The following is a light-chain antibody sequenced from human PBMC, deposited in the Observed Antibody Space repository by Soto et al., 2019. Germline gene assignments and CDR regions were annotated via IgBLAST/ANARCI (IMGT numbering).Light chain of an antibody. CDR2: AAS. CDR3: QQSYRTPPYT. CDR1: QSISSY. J-gene: IGKJ2*01. Sequence: DIQMTQSPSSLSASVGDRVTITCRASQSISSYLSWYQQKPGKAPKLLIYAASSLQSGVPSRFSGSGSGTDFTITISSLQPEDFATYYCQQSYRTPPYTFGQGTKLEI. V-gene: IGKV1-39*01.